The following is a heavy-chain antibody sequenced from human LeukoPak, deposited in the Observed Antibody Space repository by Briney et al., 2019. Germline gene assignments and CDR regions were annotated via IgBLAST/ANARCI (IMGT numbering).Heavy chain of an antibody. V-gene: IGHV4-59*06. D-gene: IGHD6-13*01. J-gene: IGHJ6*02. CDR2: IYYSGST. CDR1: GGSINNYY. CDR3: ARDRYFDSSSWCPLDV. Sequence: SETLSLTCTVSGGSINNYYWSWIRQPPGKGLEWIGYIYYSGSTYYNPSLKSRVTISVDTSKNQFSLKLSSVTAADTAVYYCARDRYFDSSSWCPLDVWGQGTTVTVSS.